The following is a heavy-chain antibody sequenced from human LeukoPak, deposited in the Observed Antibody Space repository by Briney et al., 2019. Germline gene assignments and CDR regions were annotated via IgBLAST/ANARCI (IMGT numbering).Heavy chain of an antibody. D-gene: IGHD3-3*01. V-gene: IGHV1-69*05. CDR1: RGNFNDYA. CDR3: ARARSAVEQDAIGC. CDR2: ILPICATT. J-gene: IGHJ4*02. Sequence: GFSVKVSCKASRGNFNDYAVSWVRQARGQGREWVGWILPICATTDYVQKFQGRVSITTDESTATAYLELSSLKYEDTAVYYCARARSAVEQDAIGCCGQGTLVTVSS.